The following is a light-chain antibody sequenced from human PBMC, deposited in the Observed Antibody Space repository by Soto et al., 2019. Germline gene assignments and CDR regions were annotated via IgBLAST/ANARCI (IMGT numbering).Light chain of an antibody. J-gene: IGKJ4*01. CDR1: QSVSSY. CDR2: DAS. Sequence: EIVLTQSPATLSLSPGERATLSCRASQSVSSYLAWYQQKPGQAPRLLIYDASNRATGIPARFSGSGSGTDFTLTISSLEPEDFAIYSCQPRSNWPPVTFGGGTKVEIK. V-gene: IGKV3-11*01. CDR3: QPRSNWPPVT.